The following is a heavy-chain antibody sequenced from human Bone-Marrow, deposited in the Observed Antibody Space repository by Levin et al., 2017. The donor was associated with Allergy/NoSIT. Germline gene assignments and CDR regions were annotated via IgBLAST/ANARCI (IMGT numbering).Heavy chain of an antibody. CDR3: ARVRGYSSVRAARSYYYYMDG. J-gene: IGHJ6*03. CDR2: IWYDGSNK. Sequence: GGSLRLSCAASGFTFSSYGMHWVRQAPGKGLEWVAVIWYDGSNKYYADSVKGRFTISRDNSKNTLYLQMNSLRAEDTAVYYCARVRGYSSVRAARSYYYYMDGWGKGTTVTVSS. D-gene: IGHD5-18*01. CDR1: GFTFSSYG. V-gene: IGHV3-33*01.